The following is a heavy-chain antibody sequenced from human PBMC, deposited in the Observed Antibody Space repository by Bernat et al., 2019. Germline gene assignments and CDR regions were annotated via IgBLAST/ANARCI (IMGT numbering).Heavy chain of an antibody. D-gene: IGHD3-3*01. V-gene: IGHV3-23*01. J-gene: IGHJ3*02. CDR3: AREVTGVDFWSGYLSSDAFDI. CDR1: GFTFSSYA. Sequence: EVQLLESGGGLVQPGGSLRLSCAASGFTFSSYAMSWVRQAPGKGLEWVSAISGSGGSTYYADSVKGRFTISRDNSKNTLYLQMNSLRAEDTAVYYCAREVTGVDFWSGYLSSDAFDIWGQGTMVTVSS. CDR2: ISGSGGST.